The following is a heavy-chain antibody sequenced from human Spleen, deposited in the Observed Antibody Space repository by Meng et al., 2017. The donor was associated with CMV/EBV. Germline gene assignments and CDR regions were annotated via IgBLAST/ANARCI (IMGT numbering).Heavy chain of an antibody. CDR3: ARGDIVVVPAAITHYYYYGMDV. Sequence: SETLSLTCTVSGGSISSGDYYWSWIRQPPGKGLEWIGYIYYSGSTYYNPSLKSRVTISVDTSKNQFSLKLSSVTAADTAVYYCARGDIVVVPAAITHYYYYGMDVWGQGTTVTVSS. CDR1: GGSISSGDYY. CDR2: IYYSGST. D-gene: IGHD2-2*02. J-gene: IGHJ6*02. V-gene: IGHV4-30-4*08.